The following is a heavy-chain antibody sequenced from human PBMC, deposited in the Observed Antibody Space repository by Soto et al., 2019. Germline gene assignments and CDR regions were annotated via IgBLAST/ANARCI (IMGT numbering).Heavy chain of an antibody. D-gene: IGHD6-19*01. CDR3: ARDQWMVPRGGYD. V-gene: IGHV1-18*01. Sequence: QIHLVQSGPEVKKPGASVKVSCKASGYKFTSYGITWVRQAPGQGLEWMGWISGYNGDTKFGQKVQGRVTLTTDTSTSTAYMELRSLSSDDTAVYYCARDQWMVPRGGYDWGQGTLVTVSS. J-gene: IGHJ4*02. CDR2: ISGYNGDT. CDR1: GYKFTSYG.